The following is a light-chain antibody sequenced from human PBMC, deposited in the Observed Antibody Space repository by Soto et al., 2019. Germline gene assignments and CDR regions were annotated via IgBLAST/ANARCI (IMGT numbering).Light chain of an antibody. CDR3: VLYVGSGIWV. Sequence: VVTQEPSFSVSPGGTVTLTCGLRSGSVSSSFYPSWHRQTPGQAPRALIYSTNIRSFGVPDRFSGSILGNKAALTITGAQADDECDYYCVLYVGSGIWVFGGGTKLTVL. V-gene: IGLV8-61*01. J-gene: IGLJ3*02. CDR1: SGSVSSSFY. CDR2: STN.